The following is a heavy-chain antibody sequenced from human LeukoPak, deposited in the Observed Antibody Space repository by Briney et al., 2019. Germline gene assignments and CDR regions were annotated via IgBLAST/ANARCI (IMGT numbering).Heavy chain of an antibody. CDR2: IFPADSDT. V-gene: IGHV5-51*01. CDR1: GFIFTNYW. CDR3: ARQSRDGSKNRGYYFDY. J-gene: IGHJ4*02. Sequence: GESLKISCQFSGFIFTNYWIGWVRQMPGKGMESIGLIFPADSDTTYSPSFQGQVTISADRSISTVYLQWSSLKASDTAMYYCARQSRDGSKNRGYYFDYWGQGTLVTVSS. D-gene: IGHD3-10*01.